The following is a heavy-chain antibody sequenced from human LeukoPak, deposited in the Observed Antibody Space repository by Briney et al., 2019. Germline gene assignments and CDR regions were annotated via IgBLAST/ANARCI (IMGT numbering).Heavy chain of an antibody. CDR3: ARHALRYNLPYYFDY. D-gene: IGHD3-16*02. V-gene: IGHV1-18*01. Sequence: ASVKVSCKASGYTFTSYGISWVRQAPGQGLEWMGWISAYNGNTNYAQKLQGRVTMTTDTSTSTAYMELRSLRSDDTAVYYCARHALRYNLPYYFDYWGQGTLVTVSS. CDR2: ISAYNGNT. J-gene: IGHJ4*02. CDR1: GYTFTSYG.